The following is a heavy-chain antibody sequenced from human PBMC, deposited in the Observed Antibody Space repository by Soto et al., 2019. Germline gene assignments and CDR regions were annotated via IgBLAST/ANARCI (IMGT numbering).Heavy chain of an antibody. CDR3: ARDRGSWDTAMALGY. D-gene: IGHD5-18*01. CDR1: GFTFSSYA. J-gene: IGHJ4*02. CDR2: ISYDGSNK. Sequence: GGSLRLSCAASGFTFSSYAMHWVRQAPGKGLEWVAVISYDGSNKYYADSVKGRFTISRDNSKNTLYLQMNSLRAEDTAVYYCARDRGSWDTAMALGYWGQGTLVTVSS. V-gene: IGHV3-30-3*01.